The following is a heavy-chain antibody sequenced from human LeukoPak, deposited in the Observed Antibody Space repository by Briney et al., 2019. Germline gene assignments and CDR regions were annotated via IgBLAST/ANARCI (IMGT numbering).Heavy chain of an antibody. CDR3: ARRGPDSSVPAITLWI. V-gene: IGHV4-31*03. Sequence: SQTLPLTRTVSGGSISYGGYYCTCIRQHPGKGLECIGYMHHSGDTHHNPSLKSRVTIAVDTSKNHFSLKQSCVTAADTAIFYCARRGPDSSVPAITLWIWGQRTTGTASS. CDR1: GGSISYGGYY. D-gene: IGHD3-22*01. J-gene: IGHJ3*02. CDR2: MHHSGDT.